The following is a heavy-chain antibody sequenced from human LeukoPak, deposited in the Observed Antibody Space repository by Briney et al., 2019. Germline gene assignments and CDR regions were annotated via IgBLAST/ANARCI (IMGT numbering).Heavy chain of an antibody. Sequence: GGSLRLSCAASGFTFSNAWMSWVRQAPGKGLEWVCRIKSKTDGATTDYAATVKGSFTISRDDSKHTLYLKIHSLKNEATAVYYCTTDRTTPFDYWGQGTLVTVSS. J-gene: IGHJ4*02. CDR1: GFTFSNAW. CDR2: IKSKTDGATT. V-gene: IGHV3-15*01. D-gene: IGHD2/OR15-2a*01. CDR3: TTDRTTPFDY.